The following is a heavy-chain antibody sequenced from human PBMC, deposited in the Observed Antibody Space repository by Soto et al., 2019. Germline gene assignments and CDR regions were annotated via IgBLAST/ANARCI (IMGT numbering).Heavy chain of an antibody. D-gene: IGHD3-9*01. CDR1: GYTFTSYG. Sequence: ASVKVSCKASGYTFTSYGISWVRQAPGQGLEWMGWISAYNGNTNYAQKLQGRVTMTTDTSTSTAYMELRSLRSDDTAVYYCARVILTGFLAPLNYYYYGMDVWGQGTTVTVSS. CDR3: ARVILTGFLAPLNYYYYGMDV. V-gene: IGHV1-18*01. J-gene: IGHJ6*02. CDR2: ISAYNGNT.